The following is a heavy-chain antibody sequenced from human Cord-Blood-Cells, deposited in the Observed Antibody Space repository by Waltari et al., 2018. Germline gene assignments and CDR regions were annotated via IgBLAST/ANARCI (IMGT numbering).Heavy chain of an antibody. CDR3: ARAPGSTFGGVINY. CDR2: ICRSSSYI. D-gene: IGHD3-16*02. Sequence: EVQLVESGGGLVKPGGSLRLSCAASGFTFSSYSMNWVRQAPGKGLDWVSAICRSSSYIYYADSVKGRFTISRDNAKNSLYLQMNSLRAEDTAVYYCARAPGSTFGGVINYWGQGTLVTVSS. CDR1: GFTFSSYS. V-gene: IGHV3-21*01. J-gene: IGHJ4*02.